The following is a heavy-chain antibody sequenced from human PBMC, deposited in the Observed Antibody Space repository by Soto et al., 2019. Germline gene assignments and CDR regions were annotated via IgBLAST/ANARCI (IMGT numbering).Heavy chain of an antibody. CDR1: GFTFSDYY. D-gene: IGHD2-15*01. Sequence: QVQQVESGGGLVKPGGSLRLSCAASGFTFSDYYMSWIRQAPGKGLEWVSYISSSGSTIYYADSVKGRFTIYRDNAKNLLYIQMHRPSAEDPPVYYCARPCCSDYWGQGTLVTVSS. CDR2: ISSSGSTI. J-gene: IGHJ4*02. V-gene: IGHV3-11*01. CDR3: ARPCCSDY.